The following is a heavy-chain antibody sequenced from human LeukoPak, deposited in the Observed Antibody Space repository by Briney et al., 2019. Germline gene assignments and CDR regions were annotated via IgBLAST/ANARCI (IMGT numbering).Heavy chain of an antibody. Sequence: PGGSLRLSCAASGFTVSSNYMSWVRQAPGKGLEWVSVIYSGGSTYYADSVKGRFTISRDSSKNTLYLQMNSLRAEDTAVYYCASNVLRYFDWFPQTLYYYYGMDVWGQGTTVTVSS. CDR2: IYSGGST. V-gene: IGHV3-66*01. CDR1: GFTVSSNY. D-gene: IGHD3-9*01. J-gene: IGHJ6*02. CDR3: ASNVLRYFDWFPQTLYYYYGMDV.